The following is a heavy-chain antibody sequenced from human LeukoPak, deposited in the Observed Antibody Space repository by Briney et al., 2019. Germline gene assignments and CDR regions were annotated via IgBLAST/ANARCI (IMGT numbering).Heavy chain of an antibody. Sequence: SETLSLTCTVSGGSISSNSYYCGWIRQPPGKGLEWIGSIYYSGSTYYNPSLKSRVTISVDTSKNHFSLKLSSVTAADTAVYYCARGPGGSSSNWFDPWGQGTLVTVSS. D-gene: IGHD6-6*01. V-gene: IGHV4-39*02. CDR2: IYYSGST. CDR3: ARGPGGSSSNWFDP. J-gene: IGHJ5*02. CDR1: GGSISSNSYY.